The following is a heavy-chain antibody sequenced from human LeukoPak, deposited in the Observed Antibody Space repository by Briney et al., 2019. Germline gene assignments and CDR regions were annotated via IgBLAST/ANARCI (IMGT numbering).Heavy chain of an antibody. D-gene: IGHD6-19*01. CDR3: AKDLGSSGWYIDY. Sequence: GGSLRLSCAASGFTFSSYWMSWVRQAPGKGLEWVSSNSGGSTYYADSVKGRFTISRDNSKNTLYLQMNSLRVEDTAVYHCAKDLGSSGWYIDYWGQGTLVTVSS. CDR2: NSGGST. J-gene: IGHJ4*02. V-gene: IGHV3-23*01. CDR1: GFTFSSYW.